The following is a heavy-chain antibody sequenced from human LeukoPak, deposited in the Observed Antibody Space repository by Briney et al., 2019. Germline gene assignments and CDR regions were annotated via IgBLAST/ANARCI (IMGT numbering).Heavy chain of an antibody. J-gene: IGHJ4*02. Sequence: ESGPTLVKPTQTLTLTCTFSDFSLSTPGMGVAWIRQPPGKAPEWLVMIYYNDDKRYSPSLRSRLTITKDTSKNQVVLTMTNADVVDTATYYCAHLVVTIDWRSYSDYWGQGILVTVSS. D-gene: IGHD3-9*01. CDR3: AHLVVTIDWRSYSDY. CDR2: IYYNDDK. CDR1: DFSLSTPGMG. V-gene: IGHV2-5*01.